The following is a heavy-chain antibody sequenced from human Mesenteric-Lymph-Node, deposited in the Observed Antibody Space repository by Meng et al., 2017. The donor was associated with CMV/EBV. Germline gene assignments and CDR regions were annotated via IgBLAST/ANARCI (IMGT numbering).Heavy chain of an antibody. V-gene: IGHV3-53*01. D-gene: IGHD6-13*01. J-gene: IGHJ4*02. CDR3: ARETGSISYRYFDY. Sequence: CAASGFTVSSNYMSWVRQAPGKGLEWVSVVYSGGTTYYADSVKGRFTISRDNSKNTLYLQMNSLRAEDTAVYYCARETGSISYRYFDYWGQGTLVTVSS. CDR2: VYSGGTT. CDR1: GFTVSSNY.